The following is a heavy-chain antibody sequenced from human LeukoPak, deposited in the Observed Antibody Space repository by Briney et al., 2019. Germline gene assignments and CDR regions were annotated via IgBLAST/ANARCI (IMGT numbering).Heavy chain of an antibody. J-gene: IGHJ6*03. V-gene: IGHV4-4*07. CDR1: GGSISSYY. D-gene: IGHD2-15*01. CDR2: IYTSRST. Sequence: SETLSLTCTVSGGSISSYYWSWIRQPAGKGLEWIGRIYTSRSTNYNPSLKSRVTMSVDTSKNQFSLKLSSVTAADTAVYYCATRGYCSGGSCYSGYYYYMDVWGKGTTVTVSS. CDR3: ATRGYCSGGSCYSGYYYYMDV.